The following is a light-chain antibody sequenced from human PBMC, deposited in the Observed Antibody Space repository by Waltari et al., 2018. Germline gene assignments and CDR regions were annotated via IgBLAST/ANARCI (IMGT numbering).Light chain of an antibody. Sequence: DIVMTQSPATLSVPPGERATLSCRASQYVSSTLAWYQQKPGQAPRLLIYGASTRATGIPARFSGGGSGTEFTLTISSLQSEDFAVYYCQQYHNWPPLTFGGGTKVEIK. CDR3: QQYHNWPPLT. J-gene: IGKJ4*01. CDR2: GAS. V-gene: IGKV3-15*01. CDR1: QYVSST.